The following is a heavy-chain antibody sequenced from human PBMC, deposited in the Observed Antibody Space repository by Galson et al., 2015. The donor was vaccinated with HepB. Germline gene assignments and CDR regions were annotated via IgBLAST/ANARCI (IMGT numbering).Heavy chain of an antibody. CDR1: GGTFSSYA. Sequence: SVKVSCKASGGTFSSYAISWVRQAPGQGLEWMGRIIPILGIANYAQKFQGRVTITADKSTSTAYMELSRLRSEDTAVYYCARVRWVEGEDSHYYYCMDVWGKGTTVTVSS. CDR3: ARVRWVEGEDSHYYYCMDV. J-gene: IGHJ6*03. V-gene: IGHV1-69*04. D-gene: IGHD6-6*01. CDR2: IIPILGIA.